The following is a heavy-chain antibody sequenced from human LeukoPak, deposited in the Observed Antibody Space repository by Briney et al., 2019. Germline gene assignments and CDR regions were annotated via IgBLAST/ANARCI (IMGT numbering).Heavy chain of an antibody. D-gene: IGHD6-19*01. Sequence: GGSLRLSCAASGFTFDDYAMHWVRQAPGKGLEWVSGISWNSGSIGYADSVKGRFTISRDNAKNSLYLQMNSLRAEDMALYYCAKDIGDYSSGPGGFDIWGQGTMVTVSS. CDR3: AKDIGDYSSGPGGFDI. J-gene: IGHJ3*02. CDR1: GFTFDDYA. CDR2: ISWNSGSI. V-gene: IGHV3-9*03.